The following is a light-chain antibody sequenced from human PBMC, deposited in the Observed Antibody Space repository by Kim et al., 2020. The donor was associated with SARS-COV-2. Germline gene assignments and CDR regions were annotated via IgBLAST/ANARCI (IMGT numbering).Light chain of an antibody. Sequence: QSVLTQPASVSGSHGQSITISCTGTSSDVGGYNYVSWYQQHPGKAPKLMIYDVSKRPSGVSNRFSGSKSGNTASLTISGLQAEDEADYYCSSYTTSSTRVFGGGTQLTVL. CDR2: DVS. CDR1: SSDVGGYNY. V-gene: IGLV2-14*01. J-gene: IGLJ3*02. CDR3: SSYTTSSTRV.